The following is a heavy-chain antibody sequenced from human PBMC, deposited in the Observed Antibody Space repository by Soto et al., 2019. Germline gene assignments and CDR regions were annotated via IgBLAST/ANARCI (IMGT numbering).Heavy chain of an antibody. CDR2: ISGSGGII. D-gene: IGHD4-4*01. V-gene: IGHV3-48*01. CDR1: AFTFSGYS. Sequence: GGSLRLSCAASAFTFSGYSMSWVRQAPGKGLEWVSIISGSGGIIHYADSVKGRFTISRDNAKNSLYLQMNSLRAEDTAVYYCARDRGVTNYNYYGMDVWGQGTTVTVSS. CDR3: ARDRGVTNYNYYGMDV. J-gene: IGHJ6*02.